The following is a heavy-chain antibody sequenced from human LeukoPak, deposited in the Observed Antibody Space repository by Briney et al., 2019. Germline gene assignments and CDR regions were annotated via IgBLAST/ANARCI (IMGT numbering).Heavy chain of an antibody. CDR3: ARHSGTLGYFDY. J-gene: IGHJ4*02. CDR2: FYYRGST. V-gene: IGHV4-59*12. CDR1: GGSISSYY. D-gene: IGHD1-14*01. Sequence: SETLSLTCTVSGGSISSYYWSWIRQPPGKGLEWIGYFYYRGSTNYNPSLKSQVTISLDTSKNQFSLRLRSVTAADTAVYYCARHSGTLGYFDYWGQGTRVTVSS.